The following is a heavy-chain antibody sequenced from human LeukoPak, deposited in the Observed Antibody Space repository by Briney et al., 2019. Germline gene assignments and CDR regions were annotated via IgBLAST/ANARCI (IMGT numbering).Heavy chain of an antibody. J-gene: IGHJ5*02. CDR1: GYTFTGYY. D-gene: IGHD2-2*01. Sequence: ASVKVSCKASGYTFTGYYMHWVRQAPGQGLEWMGWINPNSGGTNYAQKFQGRVTMTRDTSISTAYMELRRLRSDDTAVYYCARSCSSTSCYVWWFDPWGQGTLVTVPP. CDR3: ARSCSSTSCYVWWFDP. CDR2: INPNSGGT. V-gene: IGHV1-2*02.